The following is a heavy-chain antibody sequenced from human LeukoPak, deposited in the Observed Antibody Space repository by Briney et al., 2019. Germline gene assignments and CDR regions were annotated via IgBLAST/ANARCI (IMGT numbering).Heavy chain of an antibody. J-gene: IGHJ4*02. CDR1: GGSISNYF. CDR3: ARDGPRSGYDLGHFDN. V-gene: IGHV4-4*07. CDR2: IYSIGRS. Sequence: SETLSLTCTVSGGSISNYFWSWVRQPAGKGREWIGRIYSIGRSDYNPSLKSRITMSVDTSKNQFSLKLSSVTAADTAVYYCARDGPRSGYDLGHFDNLGQGTLVTASS. D-gene: IGHD5-12*01.